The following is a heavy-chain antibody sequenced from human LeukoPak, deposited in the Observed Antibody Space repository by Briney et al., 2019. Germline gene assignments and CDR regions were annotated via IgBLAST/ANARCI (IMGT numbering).Heavy chain of an antibody. CDR3: AKSRSGGGYSYFDS. V-gene: IGHV3-23*01. CDR1: GFTFSNYA. D-gene: IGHD2-8*02. CDR2: ISGSGGTT. Sequence: GSLRLSCAASGFTFSNYAMSWVRQTPGKGLEWVAIISGSGGTTHYADSVKGRLIISRDNSKTTLYLQMNSLRAEDTAIYYCAKSRSGGGYSYFDSWGQGTLVTVSS. J-gene: IGHJ4*02.